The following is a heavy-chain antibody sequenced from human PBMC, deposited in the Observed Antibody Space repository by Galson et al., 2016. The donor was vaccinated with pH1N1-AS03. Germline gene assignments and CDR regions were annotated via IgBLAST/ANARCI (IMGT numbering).Heavy chain of an antibody. V-gene: IGHV2-5*02. CDR1: GFSLTTGGVH. CDR2: IFWDGET. Sequence: PALVKPTQTLTLICTLSGFSLTTGGVHVAWSRQPPGKALEWLALIFWDGETRYRPSLRSRLTITKDTSKNQVVLTMTNMDPVDTATYYFTRSTHVNEGLDFWGQGRLVRVSS. CDR3: TRSTHVNEGLDF. J-gene: IGHJ4*02. D-gene: IGHD2-8*01.